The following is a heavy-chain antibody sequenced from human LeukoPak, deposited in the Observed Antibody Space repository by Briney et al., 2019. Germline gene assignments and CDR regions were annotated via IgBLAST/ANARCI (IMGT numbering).Heavy chain of an antibody. CDR1: GFTVSSNY. CDR2: IYSGGST. V-gene: IGHV3-53*01. Sequence: GGSLRLSCAASGFTVSSNYMSWVRQAPWKGLEWVSVIYSGGSTYYASSVKGRFTISRDNSKNTLYLQMNSLRAEDTAVYYCARDHRPGYYSYYYGMDVWGQGTTVTVSS. CDR3: ARDHRPGYYSYYYGMDV. J-gene: IGHJ6*02. D-gene: IGHD3-3*01.